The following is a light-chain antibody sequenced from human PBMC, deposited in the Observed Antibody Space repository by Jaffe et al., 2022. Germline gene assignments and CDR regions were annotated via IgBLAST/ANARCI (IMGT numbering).Light chain of an antibody. CDR3: QQYGSSSPWT. CDR1: QSVSSNY. J-gene: IGKJ1*01. CDR2: VAS. V-gene: IGKV3-20*01. Sequence: EIVLTQSPGTLSLSPGERATLSCKTSQSVSSNYLAWYQQKPGQAPRLLIYVASTRATGIPDRFSGSGSGTDFTLTISRLEPEDFAVYYCQQYGSSSPWTFGQGTKVEIK.